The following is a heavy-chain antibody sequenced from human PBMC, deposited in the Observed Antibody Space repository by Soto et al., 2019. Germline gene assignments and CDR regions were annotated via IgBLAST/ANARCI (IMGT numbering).Heavy chain of an antibody. CDR3: ARGVYDFWSGHPKRLDY. CDR1: GFTFSGSA. J-gene: IGHJ4*02. Sequence: EVQLVESGGGLVQRGGSLKLSCAASGFTFSGSAMHWVRQASGKGLEWVGRIRSKANTYATAYAVSVKGRFIISRDDSRNTAYLQMNSLKTEDTAVYYCARGVYDFWSGHPKRLDYLGQGTVVSVSS. D-gene: IGHD3-3*01. CDR2: IRSKANTYAT. V-gene: IGHV3-73*02.